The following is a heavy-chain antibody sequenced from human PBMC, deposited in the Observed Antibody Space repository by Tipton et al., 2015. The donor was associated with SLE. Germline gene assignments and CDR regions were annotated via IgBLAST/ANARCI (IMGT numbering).Heavy chain of an antibody. J-gene: IGHJ3*02. D-gene: IGHD2-2*02. Sequence: QLVQSGAEVKKPGASVKVSCKASGYTFTSYGISWVRQAPGQGLEWMGWISAYNGNTNYAQKLKGRVTMTTDTSTSTANMELRSLRSDDTAVYYCARGLDFDCSSTSCYRANAFDIWGQGAMVTVSS. V-gene: IGHV1-18*01. CDR3: ARGLDFDCSSTSCYRANAFDI. CDR1: GYTFTSYG. CDR2: ISAYNGNT.